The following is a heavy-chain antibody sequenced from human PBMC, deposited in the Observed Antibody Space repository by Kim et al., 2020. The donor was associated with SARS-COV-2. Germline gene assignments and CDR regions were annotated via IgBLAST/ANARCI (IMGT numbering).Heavy chain of an antibody. Sequence: GGSLRLSCAASGFTFSSYGMHWVRQAPGKGLEWVAVIWYDGSNKYYADSVKGRFTISRDNSKNTLYLQMNSLRAEDTAVYYCARDMGCSGGSCYLSYGMDVWGQGTTVTVSS. V-gene: IGHV3-33*08. CDR3: ARDMGCSGGSCYLSYGMDV. CDR1: GFTFSSYG. J-gene: IGHJ6*02. D-gene: IGHD2-15*01. CDR2: IWYDGSNK.